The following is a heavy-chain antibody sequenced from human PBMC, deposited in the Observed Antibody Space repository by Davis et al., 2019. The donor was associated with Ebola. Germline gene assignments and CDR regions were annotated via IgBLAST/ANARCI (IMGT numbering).Heavy chain of an antibody. J-gene: IGHJ4*02. CDR3: AREVYGLGSYSVDY. Sequence: HTGGSLSLSCAASGFTFSSYWMHWVRQAPGKGLVWVSHINPDGTTATYADSVKGRFTISRDNAKNIVYLQMNSLRGDDTAVYYCAREVYGLGSYSVDYWGQGILVTVSS. CDR1: GFTFSSYW. V-gene: IGHV3-74*01. D-gene: IGHD3-10*01. CDR2: INPDGTTA.